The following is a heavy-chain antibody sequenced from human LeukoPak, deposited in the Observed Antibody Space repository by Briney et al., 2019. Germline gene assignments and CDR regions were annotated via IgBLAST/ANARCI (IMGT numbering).Heavy chain of an antibody. CDR1: GFTFSSYW. CDR2: INSDGSTT. V-gene: IGHV3-74*01. CDR3: ARDQGEWGYSYGRRGGYYYFYYMDV. Sequence: PGGSLRLSCAASGFTFSSYWMHWVRQAPGKGLVWVSRINSDGSTTNYADSVEGRFTISRDNAKNSLYLQMNSLRAEDTAVYYCARDQGEWGYSYGRRGGYYYFYYMDVWGKGTTVTISS. J-gene: IGHJ6*03. D-gene: IGHD5-18*01.